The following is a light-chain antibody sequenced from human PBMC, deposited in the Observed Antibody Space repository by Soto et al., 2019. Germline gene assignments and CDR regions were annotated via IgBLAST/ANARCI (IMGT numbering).Light chain of an antibody. CDR2: GAS. CDR1: QSVSSN. J-gene: IGKJ1*01. V-gene: IGKV3-20*01. Sequence: IVFTHSPATLSVSPGERAPLSCRASQSVSSNLAWYQQKPGQAPRLLIYGASTRATGIPARFSGSGSGTDFTLTISRLEPEDFAVYYCQQYGRSGTFGQGTKVDIK. CDR3: QQYGRSGT.